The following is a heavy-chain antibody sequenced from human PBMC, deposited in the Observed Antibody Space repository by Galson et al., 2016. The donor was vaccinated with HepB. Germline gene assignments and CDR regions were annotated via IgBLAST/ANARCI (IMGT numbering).Heavy chain of an antibody. D-gene: IGHD2-2*01. CDR2: IYSGGSA. CDR1: GFILTNNY. V-gene: IGHV3-53*05. CDR3: AKDAILACGTGCYADY. J-gene: IGHJ4*02. Sequence: SLRLSCAASGFILTNNYMNWVRQAPGKGLEWVSVIYSGGSAYYADSVKGRFTMSRDESKNTLYLQMNSLRAEDTAVYYCAKDAILACGTGCYADYWGQGTLVTVSS.